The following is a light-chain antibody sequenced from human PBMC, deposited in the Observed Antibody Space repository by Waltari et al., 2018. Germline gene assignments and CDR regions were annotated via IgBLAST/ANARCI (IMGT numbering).Light chain of an antibody. CDR3: QSYDSLSDPYV. J-gene: IGLJ1*01. Sequence: QSVLTQPPSLSGAPGERVPISCTGSSSNRGAGYAVRGYQQFPGTAPKPLTYGNVHRPSGVPDRFSGSKSGTTASLAITGLQAEDEADYYCQSYDSLSDPYVFGTGTKVSVL. CDR2: GNV. V-gene: IGLV1-40*01. CDR1: SSNRGAGYA.